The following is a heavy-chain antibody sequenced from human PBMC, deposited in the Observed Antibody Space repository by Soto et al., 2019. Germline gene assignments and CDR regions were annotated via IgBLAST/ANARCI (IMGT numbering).Heavy chain of an antibody. CDR3: ARDLGWNDALDYFDP. CDR1: GFTFSNYA. D-gene: IGHD1-1*01. J-gene: IGHJ5*02. V-gene: IGHV3-30*04. CDR2: ISYHGRNK. Sequence: PGGSLRLSCAASGFTFSNYAMHWVRQAQGKGLEWVSVISYHGRNKFYADSVKGRFTISRDNSKNTLFLQLNNLRTDDTAVYYWARDLGWNDALDYFDPWGQGTLVTVSS.